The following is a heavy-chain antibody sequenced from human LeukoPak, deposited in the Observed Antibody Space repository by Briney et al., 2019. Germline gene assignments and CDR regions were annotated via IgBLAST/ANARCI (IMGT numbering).Heavy chain of an antibody. D-gene: IGHD5-18*01. V-gene: IGHV4-34*01. CDR2: INHSGST. Sequence: LRLSCAASGFTFSTYGMHWVRQAPGKGLEWIGEINHSGSTNYNPSLKSRVTISVDTSKNQFSLKLSSVTAADTAVYYCARARRGYSYGYYFDYWGQGTLVTVSS. J-gene: IGHJ4*02. CDR3: ARARRGYSYGYYFDY. CDR1: GFTFSTYG.